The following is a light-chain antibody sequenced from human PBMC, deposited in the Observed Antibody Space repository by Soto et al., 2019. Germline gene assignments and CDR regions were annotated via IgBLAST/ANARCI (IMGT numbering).Light chain of an antibody. Sequence: TVLTQSPGTVFLSPGERATLYCRTSQSLKTNFLAWYQQRPGQAPRLLIYGIFNRAAGVPDRFSGSGSGTDFTLTINGLEPEDSAVYYCQHYDGSPRTFGLGTKVEVK. CDR3: QHYDGSPRT. CDR1: QSLKTNF. CDR2: GIF. J-gene: IGKJ2*01. V-gene: IGKV3-20*01.